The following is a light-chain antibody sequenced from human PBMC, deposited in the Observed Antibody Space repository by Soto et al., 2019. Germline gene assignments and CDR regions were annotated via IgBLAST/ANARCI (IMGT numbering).Light chain of an antibody. CDR1: QSISTY. J-gene: IGKJ4*01. CDR3: QHTFSPYVS. CDR2: RSS. Sequence: DIQMTQSPSSLSVSIGERVIITCRASQSISTYLNWYQYKPGKAPRLVIFRSSTLQSGVPSRFSGRGSGTDFTLTISRLQPEDVATYFCQHTFSPYVSFGGGTRVEI. V-gene: IGKV1-39*01.